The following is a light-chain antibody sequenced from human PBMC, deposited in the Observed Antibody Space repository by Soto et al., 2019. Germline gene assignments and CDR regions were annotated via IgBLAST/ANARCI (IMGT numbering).Light chain of an antibody. CDR1: QSIDTW. J-gene: IGKJ2*01. CDR2: KAS. CDR3: QQYNDSFPYT. Sequence: DRVTIPCRASQSIDTWLAWYQQKPGTAPKLLIYKASTLESGVPSRFSGSRSGTEFTLTVSSLQPDDFASYYCQQYNDSFPYTFGQGTKVDIK. V-gene: IGKV1-5*03.